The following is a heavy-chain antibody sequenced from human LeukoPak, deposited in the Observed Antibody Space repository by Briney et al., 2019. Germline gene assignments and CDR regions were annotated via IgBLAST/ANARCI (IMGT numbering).Heavy chain of an antibody. D-gene: IGHD2-21*02. Sequence: SETLSLTCTVSGHSISSGDNYWSWIRQPAGKGLEWIERIYTSGSTNYNPSLKSRVTISGDTSKNQFSLRLSSVTAADTAIYYCAGAYCGGDCYSGRTFDIWGQGTMVTVSS. CDR1: GHSISSGDNY. CDR2: IYTSGST. CDR3: AGAYCGGDCYSGRTFDI. V-gene: IGHV4-61*02. J-gene: IGHJ3*02.